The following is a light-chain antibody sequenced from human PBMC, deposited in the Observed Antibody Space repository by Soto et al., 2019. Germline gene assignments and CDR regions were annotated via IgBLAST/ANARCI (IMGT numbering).Light chain of an antibody. J-gene: IGKJ4*01. CDR3: QQDDNLPSLT. Sequence: DFQMTQSPSSLSASVGDRVTITCQASHDISNYLNWYQQKPQKAPKLLIYDASNLEIGVPSRFSGNGSGTDFTFTISSLQPEEFATYYCQQDDNLPSLTFGGGTKVEIK. CDR2: DAS. CDR1: HDISNY. V-gene: IGKV1-33*01.